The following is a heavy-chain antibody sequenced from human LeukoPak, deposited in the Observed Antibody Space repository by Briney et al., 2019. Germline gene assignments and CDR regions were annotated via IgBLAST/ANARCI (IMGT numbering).Heavy chain of an antibody. D-gene: IGHD3-22*01. J-gene: IGHJ1*01. CDR1: GYTFTGYY. Sequence: GASVKVSCKASGYTFTGYYMHWVQQAPGQGLEWMGWINPNSGGTNYAQKFQGRVTMTRDTSISTAYMELSRLRSDDTAVYYCARAYYDSSGYPFQHWGQGTLVTVSS. V-gene: IGHV1-2*02. CDR3: ARAYYDSSGYPFQH. CDR2: INPNSGGT.